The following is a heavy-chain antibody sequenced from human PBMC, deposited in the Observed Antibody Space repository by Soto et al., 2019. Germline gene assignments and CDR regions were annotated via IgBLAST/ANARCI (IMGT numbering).Heavy chain of an antibody. CDR3: VRGDCPTGVCYTDNFDY. V-gene: IGHV1-46*01. D-gene: IGHD2-8*01. J-gene: IGHJ4*02. CDR2: INPNSGST. CDR1: GYIFTSYY. Sequence: ASVKVSCKASGYIFTSYYIHWVRQAPGQGLEWMGIINPNSGSTAYAQKFRGRVTMTRDTSTSTIYMELSSLSFEDPAVYYCVRGDCPTGVCYTDNFDYWGQGPLVT.